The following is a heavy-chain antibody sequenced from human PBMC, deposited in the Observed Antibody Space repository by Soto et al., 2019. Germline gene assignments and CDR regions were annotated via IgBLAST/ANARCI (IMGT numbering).Heavy chain of an antibody. CDR3: ARHERFLEWLLFPNYYYYGMDV. V-gene: IGHV5-10-1*01. Sequence: ASLKISCKGSGYSFTSYWISWVRQMPGKGLEWMGRIDPSDSYTNYSPSFQGHVTISADKSISTAYLQWSSLKASDTAMYYCARHERFLEWLLFPNYYYYGMDVWGQGTTVTVSS. D-gene: IGHD3-3*01. J-gene: IGHJ6*02. CDR2: IDPSDSYT. CDR1: GYSFTSYW.